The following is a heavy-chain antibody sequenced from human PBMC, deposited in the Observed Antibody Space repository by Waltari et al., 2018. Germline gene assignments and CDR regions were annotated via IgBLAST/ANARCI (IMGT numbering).Heavy chain of an antibody. J-gene: IGHJ5*02. D-gene: IGHD1-26*01. Sequence: QVQLQESGPGLVKPSETLSLTCTVSGGPISSYYWISIRQPPGKGLEWIGYIYYSGSTNYNPSLKSRVTISVDTSKNQFSLKLSSVTAADTAVYYCARAGRGNNWFDPWGRGTLVTVSS. V-gene: IGHV4-59*01. CDR1: GGPISSYY. CDR3: ARAGRGNNWFDP. CDR2: IYYSGST.